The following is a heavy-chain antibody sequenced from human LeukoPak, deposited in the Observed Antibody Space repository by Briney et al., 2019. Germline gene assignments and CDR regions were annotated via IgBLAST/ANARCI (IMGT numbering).Heavy chain of an antibody. CDR2: IRYDGSNK. J-gene: IGHJ4*02. D-gene: IGHD6-19*01. CDR3: AKGVAVAGDLDY. V-gene: IGHV3-30*02. Sequence: GGSLRLSCAASGFTFSSYGMHWVRQAPGKGLEWVAFIRYDGSNKYNADSVKGRLTISRDNSKNTLYLQMNSLRAEDTAVYYCAKGVAVAGDLDYWGQGTLVTVSS. CDR1: GFTFSSYG.